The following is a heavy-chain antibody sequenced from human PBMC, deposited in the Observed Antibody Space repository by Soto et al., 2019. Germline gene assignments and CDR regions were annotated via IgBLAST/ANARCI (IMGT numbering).Heavy chain of an antibody. CDR2: IRSKAYGGTT. V-gene: IGHV3-49*04. CDR3: IGLIKYYYDSSGFPDY. Sequence: GGSLRLSCTASGFTSGDYAMSWVRQAPGKGLEWVGFIRSKAYGGTTEYAASVKGRFTISRDDSKSIAYLQMNSLKTEDTAVYYCIGLIKYYYDSSGFPDYWGQGTLVTVSS. J-gene: IGHJ4*02. D-gene: IGHD3-22*01. CDR1: GFTSGDYA.